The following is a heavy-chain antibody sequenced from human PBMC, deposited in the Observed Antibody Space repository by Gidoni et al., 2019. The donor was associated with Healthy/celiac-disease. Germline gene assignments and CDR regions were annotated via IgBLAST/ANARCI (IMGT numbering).Heavy chain of an antibody. V-gene: IGHV3-74*01. J-gene: IGHJ5*02. D-gene: IGHD3-9*01. CDR1: GFTFSSYW. CDR3: ARGWGSILTGYYDSTDNCFDP. CDR2: INSDGSGT. Sequence: EVQLVESGGGLVQPGGSLRLSCATSGFTFSSYWMHWVRQAHGKGLVWVSRINSDGSGTTYADSVKGRFTISRDNAKNTLYLQMNSLRAEDTAVYYCARGWGSILTGYYDSTDNCFDPWGQGTLVTVSS.